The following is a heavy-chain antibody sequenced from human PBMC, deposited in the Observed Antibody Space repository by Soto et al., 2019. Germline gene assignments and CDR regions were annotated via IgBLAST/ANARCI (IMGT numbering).Heavy chain of an antibody. Sequence: EVQLVESGGGLVQLGGSLRLSCAASGFTVRSNYMSWVRQAPGKGLEWVSVIYSDGTTYYADSLKGRFTISRDTSKNTLYLQMNSLRAEDTAVYYCGRNWYFDLWGRGTLVTVSS. CDR1: GFTVRSNY. CDR2: IYSDGTT. V-gene: IGHV3-66*01. J-gene: IGHJ2*01. CDR3: GRNWYFDL.